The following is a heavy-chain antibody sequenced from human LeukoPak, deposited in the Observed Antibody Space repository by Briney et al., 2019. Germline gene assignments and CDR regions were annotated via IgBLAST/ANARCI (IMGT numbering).Heavy chain of an antibody. Sequence: PGGSLRLSCAASGFTFSSYDMHWVRQAPGKGLEWVAVISYDGSNTYYADSVKGRFTISRDNSKNTLYLQMNSLRGEDTAAYYCASTPGYCTSTSCFEYFQHWGQGTLVTVSS. CDR1: GFTFSSYD. CDR2: ISYDGSNT. V-gene: IGHV3-30-3*01. D-gene: IGHD2-2*03. J-gene: IGHJ1*01. CDR3: ASTPGYCTSTSCFEYFQH.